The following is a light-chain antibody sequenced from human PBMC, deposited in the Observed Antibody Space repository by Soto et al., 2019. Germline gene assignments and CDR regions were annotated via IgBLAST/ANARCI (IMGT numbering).Light chain of an antibody. V-gene: IGLV3-21*03. CDR1: NVGRKA. CDR3: QVWDSDSDHSAV. Sequence: SYELTQPHSVSVAKGKPARFTCWGENVGRKAVHWYQQKPGQAPLLVVYDNTDRSSGIPARFSGSNSGNTATLTISRVEAGDEADYYCQVWDSDSDHSAVFGGGTKLTVL. CDR2: DNT. J-gene: IGLJ3*02.